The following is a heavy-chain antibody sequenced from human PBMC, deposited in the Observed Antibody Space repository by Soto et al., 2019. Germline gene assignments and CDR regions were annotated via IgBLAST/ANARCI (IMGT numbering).Heavy chain of an antibody. CDR2: IIPIFGTA. V-gene: IGHV1-69*13. CDR1: GGTFSSYA. D-gene: IGHD6-13*01. J-gene: IGHJ3*02. Sequence: SVKVSCKASGGTFSSYAISWVRQAPGQGLEWMGGIIPIFGTANYAQKFQGRVTITADESTSTAYMELSSLRSEDTAVYYCARAPAAAGPGDAFDTWGQGTMVTVSS. CDR3: ARAPAAAGPGDAFDT.